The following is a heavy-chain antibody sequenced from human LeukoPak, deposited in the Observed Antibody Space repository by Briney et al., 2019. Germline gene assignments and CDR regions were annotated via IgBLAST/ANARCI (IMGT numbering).Heavy chain of an antibody. J-gene: IGHJ3*02. CDR1: GYSISSGYY. Sequence: SETLSLTCTVSGYSISSGYYWGWIRQPPGKGLEWIGSIYHSGSTYYNPSLKSRVTISVDASKNKFSLKLSSVTAADTAVYYCARNYDFWSGYYTVEGDAFDIWGQGTMVTVSS. CDR3: ARNYDFWSGYYTVEGDAFDI. CDR2: IYHSGST. D-gene: IGHD3-3*01. V-gene: IGHV4-38-2*02.